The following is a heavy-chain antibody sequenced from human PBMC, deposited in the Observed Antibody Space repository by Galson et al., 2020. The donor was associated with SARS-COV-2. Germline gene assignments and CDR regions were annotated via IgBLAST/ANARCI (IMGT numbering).Heavy chain of an antibody. V-gene: IGHV3-30*18. CDR1: GFAFSTYG. J-gene: IGHJ6*03. D-gene: IGHD3-10*01. CDR3: AKAAGVAGPMDV. Sequence: GESLKISCAASGFAFSTYGMHWVRQAPGKGLEWVAVIVYDGSTKYYADSVKGRFTISRDNSKNTLYLQMNSLRSEDTAVYYCAKAAGVAGPMDVWGKGTTVTVSS. CDR2: IVYDGSTK.